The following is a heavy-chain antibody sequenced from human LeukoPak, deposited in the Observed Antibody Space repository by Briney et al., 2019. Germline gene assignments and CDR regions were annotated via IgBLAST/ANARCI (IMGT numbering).Heavy chain of an antibody. CDR3: ARALRGNWNLSWYFDL. V-gene: IGHV3-66*01. Sequence: GGSLRLSCAASGFTVSSNYMSWVRQTPGKGLEWVSVIYSGGNTYYADSVKGRFTISRDNSKNTLYLQMNSLRAEDTAVYYCARALRGNWNLSWYFDLWGRGTLVTVSS. J-gene: IGHJ2*01. CDR2: IYSGGNT. D-gene: IGHD1-1*01. CDR1: GFTVSSNY.